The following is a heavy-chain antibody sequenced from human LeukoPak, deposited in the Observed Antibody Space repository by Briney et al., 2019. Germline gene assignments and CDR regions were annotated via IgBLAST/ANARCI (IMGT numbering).Heavy chain of an antibody. J-gene: IGHJ4*02. CDR2: IWYDGSNK. Sequence: GGSLRLSCAASRFTFSGYGMHWVRQAPGKGLEWVAVIWYDGSNKYYADSVKGRFTISRDNSKNTLYLQMNSLRAEDTAVYYCARDFCSSTSCYFPYWGQGTLVTVSS. D-gene: IGHD2-2*01. CDR1: RFTFSGYG. CDR3: ARDFCSSTSCYFPY. V-gene: IGHV3-33*08.